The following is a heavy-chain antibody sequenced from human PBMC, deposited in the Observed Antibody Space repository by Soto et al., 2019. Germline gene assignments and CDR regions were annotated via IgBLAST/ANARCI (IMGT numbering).Heavy chain of an antibody. CDR3: ARVLGFYDSPPPFDY. J-gene: IGHJ4*02. CDR2: INPNSGGT. D-gene: IGHD3-16*01. Sequence: ASVKVSCKASGSTFTGYYMHWVRQAPGQGLEWMGWINPNSGGTNYAQKFQGRVTMTRDTSISTAYMELSRLRSDDTAVYYCARVLGFYDSPPPFDYWGQGTLVTVSS. CDR1: GSTFTGYY. V-gene: IGHV1-2*02.